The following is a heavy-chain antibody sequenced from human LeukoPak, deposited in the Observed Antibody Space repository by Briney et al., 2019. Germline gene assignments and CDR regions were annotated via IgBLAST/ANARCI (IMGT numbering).Heavy chain of an antibody. D-gene: IGHD3-16*01. CDR2: VKQDGTEQ. Sequence: GGSLRLSCATSGFTFSSYWMSWVRQAPGKGLEWVANVKQDGTEQYYVDSVKGRFAISRDNAKKSVFLQMSSLRAEDTAVYYCARGPLYQVPYYEHYYGLDVWGQGTTVTVFS. J-gene: IGHJ6*02. V-gene: IGHV3-7*03. CDR3: ARGPLYQVPYYEHYYGLDV. CDR1: GFTFSSYW.